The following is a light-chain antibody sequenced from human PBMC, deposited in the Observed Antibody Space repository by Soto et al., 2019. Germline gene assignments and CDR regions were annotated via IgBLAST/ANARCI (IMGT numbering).Light chain of an antibody. Sequence: EIVLTQSPGTLSLSPGETATLSCRASQSVSSSYLAWYQQKPGQAPRLLVYGSYHRATGIADRFSGSGSGTDFPPTISRLEPEDFAVYYCQQYSSSYDTSLHTFGQGTKVDIK. CDR2: GSY. J-gene: IGKJ2*01. CDR1: QSVSSSY. V-gene: IGKV3-20*01. CDR3: QQYSSSYDTSLHT.